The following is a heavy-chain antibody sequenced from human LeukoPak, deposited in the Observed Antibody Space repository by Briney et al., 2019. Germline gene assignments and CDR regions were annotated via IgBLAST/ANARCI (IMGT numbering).Heavy chain of an antibody. CDR2: ISSDGDNT. CDR1: GFIFSNYG. D-gene: IGHD4-17*01. Sequence: GGTLRLSCSASGFIFSNYGMYWVREAPGKGLEFVSDISSDGDNTFYADSVKGRFPISRDNSKNTLYRQTSSLRGEDTAVYYCVRVNDYGDRNLYYFGYWGQGTLVTVSS. CDR3: VRVNDYGDRNLYYFGY. V-gene: IGHV3-64D*06. J-gene: IGHJ4*02.